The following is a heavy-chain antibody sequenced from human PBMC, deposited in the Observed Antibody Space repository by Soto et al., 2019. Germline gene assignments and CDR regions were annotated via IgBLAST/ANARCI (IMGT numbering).Heavy chain of an antibody. J-gene: IGHJ4*02. D-gene: IGHD4-17*01. CDR2: IYYSGST. CDR3: ARDLRLEY. CDR1: GGSIISYY. V-gene: IGHV4-59*01. Sequence: QVQLQESGPGLVKPSETLSLTCTVSGGSIISYYWSWIRQPPGKGLEWIGYIYYSGSTNYNPSLMGRVTISVDTSKTQFSLKLSSVPAADTAVYYCARDLRLEYWGQGTLVTVSS.